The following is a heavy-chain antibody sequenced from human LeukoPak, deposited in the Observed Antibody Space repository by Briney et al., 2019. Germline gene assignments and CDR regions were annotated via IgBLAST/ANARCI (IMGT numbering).Heavy chain of an antibody. V-gene: IGHV3-7*01. CDR1: GFTFSSYW. CDR2: INQDGSEK. J-gene: IGHJ4*02. D-gene: IGHD4-23*01. Sequence: PGGSLRLSCAASGFTFSSYWMGWVRQAPGKGLKWVASINQDGSEKYYVDSVKGRFTISRDNAKNSLYLQMNSLRADDTAVYYCARDTYGGFDYWGQGTLVTVSS. CDR3: ARDTYGGFDY.